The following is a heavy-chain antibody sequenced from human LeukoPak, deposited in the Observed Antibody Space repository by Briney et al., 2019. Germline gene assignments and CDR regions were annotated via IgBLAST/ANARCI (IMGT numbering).Heavy chain of an antibody. D-gene: IGHD3-10*01. CDR3: ARVRPHDAFDI. Sequence: GESLKISCKGSGYSFTSYWIGWVRQMPGKGLEWMGIIYPGDSDTRYSPSFQGQVTMPADKSISTAYLHWSSLKASDTAMYYCARVRPHDAFDIWGQGTMVTVSS. V-gene: IGHV5-51*01. J-gene: IGHJ3*02. CDR2: IYPGDSDT. CDR1: GYSFTSYW.